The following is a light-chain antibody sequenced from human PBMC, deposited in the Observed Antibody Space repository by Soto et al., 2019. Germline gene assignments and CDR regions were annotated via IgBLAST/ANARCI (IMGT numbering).Light chain of an antibody. J-gene: IGLJ2*01. CDR1: SSNIGAGYD. CDR2: GNS. Sequence: QSVLTQPPSVSGAPGQWVTISCTGSSSNIGAGYDVHWYQQLPGTAPKLLIYGNSNRPSGVPDRFSGSKSGTSASLAITGLQAEDEAYYCCQSYDSSLSVVFGGGTKLTVL. V-gene: IGLV1-40*01. CDR3: QSYDSSLSVV.